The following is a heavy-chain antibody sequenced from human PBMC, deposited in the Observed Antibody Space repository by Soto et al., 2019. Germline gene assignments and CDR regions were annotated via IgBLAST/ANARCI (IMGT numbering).Heavy chain of an antibody. D-gene: IGHD2-2*01. CDR1: GFSLSTSGVG. CDR2: IYWDDDK. V-gene: IGHV2-5*02. CDR3: ARNVVVAALLDAFDI. Sequence: QITLKESGPTLVKPTQTLTLTCTFSGFSLSTSGVGVGWIRQPPGKALEWLALIYWDDDKRYSPSLKSRLTITNDTSKNQVVLTMTNMDPVDTATYYCARNVVVAALLDAFDIWSQGTMVTVSS. J-gene: IGHJ3*02.